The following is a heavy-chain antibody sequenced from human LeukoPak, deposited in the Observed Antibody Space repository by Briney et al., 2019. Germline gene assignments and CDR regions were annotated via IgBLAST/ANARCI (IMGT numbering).Heavy chain of an antibody. CDR1: GGTFSSYA. CDR2: TIPIFGTA. J-gene: IGHJ4*02. V-gene: IGHV1-69*13. CDR3: AMDLWFGELPASDY. Sequence: ASVKVSCKASGGTFSSYAISWVRQAPGQGLEWMGGTIPIFGTANYAQKFQGRVTITADESTSTAYMELSSLRSEDTAVYYCAMDLWFGELPASDYWGQGTLVTVSS. D-gene: IGHD3-10*01.